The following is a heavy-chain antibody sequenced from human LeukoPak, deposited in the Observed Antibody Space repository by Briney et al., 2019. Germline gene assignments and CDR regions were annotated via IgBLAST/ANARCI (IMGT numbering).Heavy chain of an antibody. D-gene: IGHD5-18*01. Sequence: PGGSLRLSCAASGFTFSTYTMNWVRQAPGKGLEWVSTVSDSRDVHYSDSVKGRFTISRDNARNSLYLQMNSLRDEDTAVYYCTRDELHTAHFDYWGQGTLVTVSS. CDR1: GFTFSTYT. CDR3: TRDELHTAHFDY. J-gene: IGHJ4*02. V-gene: IGHV3-48*02. CDR2: VSDSRDV.